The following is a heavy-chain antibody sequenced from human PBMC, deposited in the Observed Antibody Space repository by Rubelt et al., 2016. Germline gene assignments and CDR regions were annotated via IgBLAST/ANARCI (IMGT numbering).Heavy chain of an antibody. V-gene: IGHV4-31*03. CDR1: GGSISSGGYS. CDR2: IYYSGAT. CDR3: ARAPQDDWFDP. J-gene: IGHJ5*01. Sequence: QVQLQESGPGLVKPSQTLSLTCTVSGGSISSGGYSWSWIRQHPGKGMEWSGNIYYSGATSYNPSLKGRVSLSVDKSKNQFALKWTAGTAADTAVYVCARAPQDDWFDPWGQGTLVTVSS. D-gene: IGHD5-24*01.